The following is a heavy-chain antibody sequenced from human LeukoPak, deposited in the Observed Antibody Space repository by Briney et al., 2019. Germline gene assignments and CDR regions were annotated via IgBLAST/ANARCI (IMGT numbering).Heavy chain of an antibody. Sequence: PSETLSLTCTVSGGSISSYYWSWIRRPPGKGLEWIGYIYYSGSTDYNPSLKSRVTISVDTSKNQFSLKLSSVTAADTAVYYCAREQESAAGTTTYFDYWGQGTLVTVSS. CDR1: GGSISSYY. CDR3: AREQESAAGTTTYFDY. J-gene: IGHJ4*02. CDR2: IYYSGST. D-gene: IGHD6-13*01. V-gene: IGHV4-59*01.